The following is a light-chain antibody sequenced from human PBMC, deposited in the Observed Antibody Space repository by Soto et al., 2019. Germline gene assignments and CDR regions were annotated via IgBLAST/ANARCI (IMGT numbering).Light chain of an antibody. CDR1: SNDVGTYNP. Sequence: QSVLTQPASVSGSPGQSIIISCTGTSNDVGTYNPVSWYQHHPGKAPKLMIYEGSKRPSGVSSRFSGSKSGNTASLTISGLQAEDEADYWCCSYAASNTIVFGGGTKLTVL. J-gene: IGLJ2*01. CDR2: EGS. CDR3: CSYAASNTIV. V-gene: IGLV2-23*01.